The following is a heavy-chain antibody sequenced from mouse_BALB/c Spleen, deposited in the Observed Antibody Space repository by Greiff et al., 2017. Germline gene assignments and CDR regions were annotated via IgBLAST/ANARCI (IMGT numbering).Heavy chain of an antibody. CDR3: ARRELHYYAMDY. CDR1: GYTFTEYT. D-gene: IGHD2-1*01. Sequence: EVQLHQSGPELVKPGASVKISCKTSGYTFTEYTMHWVKQSHGKSLEWIGDINPNNGGTSYNQKFKGKATLTVDKSSSTAYMELRSLTSEDSAVYYCARRELHYYAMDYWGQGTSVTVSS. J-gene: IGHJ4*01. CDR2: INPNNGGT. V-gene: IGHV1-18*01.